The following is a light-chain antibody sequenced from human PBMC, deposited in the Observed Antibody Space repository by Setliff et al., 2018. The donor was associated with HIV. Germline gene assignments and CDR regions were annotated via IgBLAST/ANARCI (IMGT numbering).Light chain of an antibody. CDR2: EVS. J-gene: IGLJ1*01. CDR3: SSYTSSSTYV. Sequence: QSALAQPASVSGSPGQSITISCRGTSSDVGGYNYVSWYQQHPGKAPKLMIYEVSNRPSGVSNRFSGSKSGNTASLTISGLQAEDEADYYCSSYTSSSTYVFGAGTKVTVL. CDR1: SSDVGGYNY. V-gene: IGLV2-14*01.